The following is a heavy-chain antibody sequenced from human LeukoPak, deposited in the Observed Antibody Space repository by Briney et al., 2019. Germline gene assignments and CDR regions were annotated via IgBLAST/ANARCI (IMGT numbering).Heavy chain of an antibody. J-gene: IGHJ6*04. CDR2: ISFDGSST. CDR1: GFTFGSYW. Sequence: GGSLRLSCAASGFTFGSYWMHWVRQAPGKGLVWVSRISFDGSSTNYADSVKGRFTISRDNAKNSLYLQMNSLRAEDTAVYYCAELGITMIGGVWGKGTTVTISS. CDR3: AELGITMIGGV. D-gene: IGHD3-10*02. V-gene: IGHV3-74*01.